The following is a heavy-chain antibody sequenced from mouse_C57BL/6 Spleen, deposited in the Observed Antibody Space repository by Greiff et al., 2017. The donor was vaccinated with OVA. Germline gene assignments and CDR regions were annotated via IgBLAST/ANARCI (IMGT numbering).Heavy chain of an antibody. V-gene: IGHV1-15*01. CDR1: GYTFTDYE. D-gene: IGHD1-1*01. CDR3: TRYYGLGTHYWYFDV. CDR2: IDPETGGT. Sequence: QVQLKQSGAELVRPGASVTLSCKASGYTFTDYEMHWVKQTPVHGLEWIGAIDPETGGTAYNQKFKGKAILTADKSSSTAYMELRSLTSEDSAVYYGTRYYGLGTHYWYFDVWGTGTTVTVSS. J-gene: IGHJ1*03.